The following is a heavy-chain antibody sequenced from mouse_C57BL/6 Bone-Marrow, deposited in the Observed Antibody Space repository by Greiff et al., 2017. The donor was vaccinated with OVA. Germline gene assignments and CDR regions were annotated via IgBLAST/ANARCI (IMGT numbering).Heavy chain of an antibody. J-gene: IGHJ2*01. V-gene: IGHV1-55*01. CDR3: ARSPIYYDYDYYFDY. D-gene: IGHD2-4*01. CDR1: GYTFTSYW. Sequence: QVQLQQPGAELVKPGASVKMSCKASGYTFTSYWITWVKQRPGHGLEWIGDIYPGSGSTHYNEKFKSKATLTVDTSSSTAYMQLSSLTSEDSAVYYCARSPIYYDYDYYFDYWGQGTTLTVSS. CDR2: IYPGSGST.